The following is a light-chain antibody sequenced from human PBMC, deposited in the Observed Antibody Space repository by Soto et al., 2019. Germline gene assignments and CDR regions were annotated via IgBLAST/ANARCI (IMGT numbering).Light chain of an antibody. V-gene: IGKV1-5*01. CDR1: QSVNNW. Sequence: QSPSTLSASVGDSVTITCRASQSVNNWLAWYQQKPGKAPRLLIFDSYKLESGVPSRFSGSGSGTEFILTISSLQADDFATYYCQQYNTFSTFGQGTKVDIK. CDR3: QQYNTFST. J-gene: IGKJ1*01. CDR2: DSY.